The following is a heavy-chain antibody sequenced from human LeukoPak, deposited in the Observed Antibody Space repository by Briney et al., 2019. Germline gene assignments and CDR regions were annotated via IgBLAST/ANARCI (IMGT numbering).Heavy chain of an antibody. Sequence: GGSLRLSCAASGFTFSSYSMNWVRQAPGKGLEWVSSISSSSSYIYYADSVKGRFTISRDNAKNSLYLQMNGLRAEDTAVYYCARGMITFGGVIVISASVDYWGQGTLVTVSS. D-gene: IGHD3-16*02. CDR1: GFTFSSYS. J-gene: IGHJ4*02. CDR2: ISSSSSYI. CDR3: ARGMITFGGVIVISASVDY. V-gene: IGHV3-21*01.